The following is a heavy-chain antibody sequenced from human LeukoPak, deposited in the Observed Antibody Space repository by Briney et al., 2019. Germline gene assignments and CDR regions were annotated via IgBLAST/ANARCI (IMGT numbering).Heavy chain of an antibody. D-gene: IGHD3-3*01. J-gene: IGHJ3*02. CDR1: GFTFDDYA. V-gene: IGHV3-9*03. CDR3: AKDRKLYDFWSGYSDAFDI. Sequence: GRSLRLSCAASGFTFDDYAMHWVRHAPGKGLEWVSGISWNSGSIVYADSVKGRFTISRDNAKNSLYLQMNSLRAEDMALYYCAKDRKLYDFWSGYSDAFDIWGQGTMVTVSS. CDR2: ISWNSGSI.